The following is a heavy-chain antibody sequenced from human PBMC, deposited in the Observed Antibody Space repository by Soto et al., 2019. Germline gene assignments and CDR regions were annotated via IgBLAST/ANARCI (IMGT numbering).Heavy chain of an antibody. D-gene: IGHD4-17*01. CDR3: AREMTTVTGDTDDAFDI. Sequence: QVQLVQSGAEVKKPGASVKVSCKASGYTFTSYGISWVRQAPGQGLEWMGWISAYNGNTNYAQKLQGRVTMTTDTATSTDYMELRSLRSDDTAVYYCAREMTTVTGDTDDAFDIWGQGTMVTDSS. CDR1: GYTFTSYG. CDR2: ISAYNGNT. V-gene: IGHV1-18*01. J-gene: IGHJ3*02.